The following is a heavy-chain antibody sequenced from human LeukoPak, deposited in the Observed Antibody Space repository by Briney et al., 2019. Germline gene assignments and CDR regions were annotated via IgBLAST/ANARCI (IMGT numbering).Heavy chain of an antibody. CDR3: ARIAGGYSYGYPDY. CDR2: IYYSGST. D-gene: IGHD5-18*01. V-gene: IGHV4-39*01. J-gene: IGHJ4*02. CDR1: GGSISSSSYY. Sequence: PSETLSLTCTVSGGSISSSSYYWGWIRQPPGKGLEWIGSIYYSGSTYYNPSLKSRVTISVDTSKNQFSLKLRSVTAAETAVYYCARIAGGYSYGYPDYWGQGTLVTVS.